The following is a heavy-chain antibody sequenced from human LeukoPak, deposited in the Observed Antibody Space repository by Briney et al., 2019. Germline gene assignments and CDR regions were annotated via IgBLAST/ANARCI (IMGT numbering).Heavy chain of an antibody. J-gene: IGHJ4*02. V-gene: IGHV4-39*07. CDR3: ARFSGWYSWADY. D-gene: IGHD6-19*01. Sequence: PSETLSLTCTVSGGSISSSSYYWGWIRQPPGKGLEWIGSIYYSGSTYYNPSLKSRVTISVDTSKNQFSLKLSSVTAADTAVYYCARFSGWYSWADYWGQGTLVTVSS. CDR2: IYYSGST. CDR1: GGSISSSSYY.